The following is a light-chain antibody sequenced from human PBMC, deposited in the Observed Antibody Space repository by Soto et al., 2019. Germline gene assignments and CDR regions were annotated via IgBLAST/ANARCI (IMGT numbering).Light chain of an antibody. CDR1: QSVSSN. CDR2: GAS. CDR3: QHYDNWPRT. V-gene: IGKV3-15*01. J-gene: IGKJ1*01. Sequence: EIVMTQSTATLSVSPGERATLSCRASQSVSSNLAWYQQKPGQAPRLLIYGASTRATGIPARFSGSGSGTEFTLTVSSLQSEDVAVYFCQHYDNWPRTFGQGTKVEIE.